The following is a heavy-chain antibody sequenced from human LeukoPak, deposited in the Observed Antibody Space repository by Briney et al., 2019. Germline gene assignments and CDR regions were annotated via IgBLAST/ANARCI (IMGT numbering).Heavy chain of an antibody. CDR3: ALPHYYDSEGASDMDV. CDR2: ISSSGSTI. V-gene: IGHV3-48*03. J-gene: IGHJ6*03. CDR1: GFTSSNYE. Sequence: GGSLRLSCAASGFTSSNYEMNWVRQAPGKGLEWVSYISSSGSTIYYADSVKGRFTISRDNAKNSLYLQMNSLRAEDTAVYYCALPHYYDSEGASDMDVWGKGNTVTISS. D-gene: IGHD3-10*01.